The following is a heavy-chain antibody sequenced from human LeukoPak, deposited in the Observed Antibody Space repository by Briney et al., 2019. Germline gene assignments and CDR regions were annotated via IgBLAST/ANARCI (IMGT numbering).Heavy chain of an antibody. D-gene: IGHD2-15*01. CDR2: ISAYNGNT. CDR1: GYTFTSYG. V-gene: IGHV1-18*01. J-gene: IGHJ5*02. Sequence: ASVKVSCKASGYTFTSYGISWVRRAPGQGLEWMGWISAYNGNTNYAQKLQGRVTMTTDTSTSTAYMELRSLRSDDTAVYYCARVNGCSGGSCGWFDHWGQGTLVTVSS. CDR3: ARVNGCSGGSCGWFDH.